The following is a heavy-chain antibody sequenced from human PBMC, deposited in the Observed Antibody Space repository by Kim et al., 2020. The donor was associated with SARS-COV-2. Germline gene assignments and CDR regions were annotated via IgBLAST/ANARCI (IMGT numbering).Heavy chain of an antibody. D-gene: IGHD6-13*01. CDR3: AQGIAAAGTSFDI. Sequence: YSTSLKTRLTISKDTSKNQVVLTMTNMDPVDTATYYCAQGIAAAGTSFDIWGQGTMVTVSS. V-gene: IGHV2-70*01. J-gene: IGHJ3*02.